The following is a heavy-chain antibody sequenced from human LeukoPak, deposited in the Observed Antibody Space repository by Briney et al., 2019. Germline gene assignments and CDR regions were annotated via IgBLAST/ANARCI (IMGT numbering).Heavy chain of an antibody. CDR2: INPNSGGT. CDR1: GYTFTGYY. D-gene: IGHD6-13*01. Sequence: ASVKVSCKASGYTFTGYYMQWVRQAPGQGLEWMGWINPNSGGTNYVQKFQGRVTMTRDTSISTAYMELSRLRSDDTAVYYCARGLPAPEGLHAFDVWGQGTMVTVSS. J-gene: IGHJ3*01. CDR3: ARGLPAPEGLHAFDV. V-gene: IGHV1-2*02.